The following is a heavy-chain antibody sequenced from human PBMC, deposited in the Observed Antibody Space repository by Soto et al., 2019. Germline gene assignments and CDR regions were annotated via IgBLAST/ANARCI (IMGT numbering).Heavy chain of an antibody. V-gene: IGHV1-69*02. D-gene: IGHD2-2*01. CDR1: GGTFSSYT. Sequence: VASVKVSCKASGGTFSSYTISWVRQAPGQGLEWMGRIIPILGIANYAQKFQGRVTITADKSTSTAYMELGSLRSEDTAVYYCARFCSSTSCYAFGAFDIWGQGTMVTVSS. J-gene: IGHJ3*02. CDR2: IIPILGIA. CDR3: ARFCSSTSCYAFGAFDI.